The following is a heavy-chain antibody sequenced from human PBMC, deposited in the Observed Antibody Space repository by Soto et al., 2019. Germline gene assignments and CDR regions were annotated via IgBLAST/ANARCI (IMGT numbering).Heavy chain of an antibody. Sequence: GGSLRLSCAASGFTFSSYAMSWVRQAPGKGLEWVSAISGSGGSTYYADSVKGRFTISRDNSKNTLYLQMNSLRAEDTAVYYCAKHMVRGVIFGLNDYWGQGTLVTVSS. CDR1: GFTFSSYA. CDR2: ISGSGGST. J-gene: IGHJ4*02. D-gene: IGHD3-10*01. V-gene: IGHV3-23*01. CDR3: AKHMVRGVIFGLNDY.